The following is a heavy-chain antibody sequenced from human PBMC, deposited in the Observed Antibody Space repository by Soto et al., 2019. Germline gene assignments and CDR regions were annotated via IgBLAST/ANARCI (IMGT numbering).Heavy chain of an antibody. V-gene: IGHV3-30-3*01. D-gene: IGHD3-10*02. Sequence: PGGSLRLSCAASGFTFSSYAMHWARQAPGKGLEWVAVISYDGSNKYYADSVKGRFTISRDNSKNTLYLQMNSLRAEDTAVYYCARDSTMSGMDVWGQGTTVTVSS. CDR2: ISYDGSNK. CDR3: ARDSTMSGMDV. J-gene: IGHJ6*02. CDR1: GFTFSSYA.